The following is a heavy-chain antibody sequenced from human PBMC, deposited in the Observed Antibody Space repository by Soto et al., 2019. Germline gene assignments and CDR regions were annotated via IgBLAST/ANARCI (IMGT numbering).Heavy chain of an antibody. CDR2: ISSSSSYI. D-gene: IGHD5-12*01. CDR3: AREATISFYYRAVDY. Sequence: GGSLRLSCAASGFTFSSYSMNWVRQAPGKGLEWVSTISSSSSYIYYGHSVKGRFTISRDNAKNSLYLQMNSLRADDTAVYYCAREATISFYYRAVDYWGQGTLVTVSS. CDR1: GFTFSSYS. V-gene: IGHV3-21*01. J-gene: IGHJ4*02.